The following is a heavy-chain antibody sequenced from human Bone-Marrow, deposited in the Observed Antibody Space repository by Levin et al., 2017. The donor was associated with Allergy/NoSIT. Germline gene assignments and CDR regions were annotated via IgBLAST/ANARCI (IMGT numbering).Heavy chain of an antibody. CDR1: EFTFSSHP. V-gene: IGHV3-48*01. D-gene: IGHD2-2*01. Sequence: SCAASEFTFSSHPMNWVRQAPGKGLEWVSYISSSSTTKYYADSVKGRFTISRDNAQNSLYLQMNSLRAEDTAVYYCASRCGTSCFWHGKDVLGQGTTVIVSS. J-gene: IGHJ6*02. CDR2: ISSSSTTK. CDR3: ASRCGTSCFWHGKDV.